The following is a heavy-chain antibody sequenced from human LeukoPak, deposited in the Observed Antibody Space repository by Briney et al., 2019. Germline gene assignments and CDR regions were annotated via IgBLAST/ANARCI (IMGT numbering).Heavy chain of an antibody. CDR1: GGSFSGYY. Sequence: PSETLSLTCAVYGGSFSGYYWSWIRQPPGKGLEWIGEINHSGSTNYNPSLKSRVTISVDTSKNHFSLKLTSVTAADTAVYYCARSFGRGVDYWGQGSLVTVSS. CDR2: INHSGST. J-gene: IGHJ4*02. V-gene: IGHV4-34*01. D-gene: IGHD3-10*01. CDR3: ARSFGRGVDY.